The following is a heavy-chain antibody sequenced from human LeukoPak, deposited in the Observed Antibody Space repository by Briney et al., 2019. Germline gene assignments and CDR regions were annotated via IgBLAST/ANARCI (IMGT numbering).Heavy chain of an antibody. CDR1: GYTFTGYY. D-gene: IGHD5-12*01. J-gene: IGHJ4*02. CDR3: ARYYSGYDPSLAQNFDY. Sequence: ASVKVSCKASGYTFTGYYMHWVRQAPGQGLEWMGWVNPNSGGTNYAQKFQGRVTMTRDTSISTAYMELSRLRSDDTAVCYCARYYSGYDPSLAQNFDYWGQGTLVTVSS. V-gene: IGHV1-2*02. CDR2: VNPNSGGT.